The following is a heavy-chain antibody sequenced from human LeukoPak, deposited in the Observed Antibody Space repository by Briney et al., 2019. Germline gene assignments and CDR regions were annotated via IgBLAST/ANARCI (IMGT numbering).Heavy chain of an antibody. J-gene: IGHJ1*01. CDR1: GGSFSGYY. Sequence: SETLSLTCAVYGGSFSGYYWSWIRQSPGKGLEWIGEINHSGSTNYNPSLKSRVTISVDTSKSQFSLKLSSVTAADTAVYYCARAILGGWGQGTLVTVSS. V-gene: IGHV4-34*01. CDR3: ARAILGG. D-gene: IGHD3-3*02. CDR2: INHSGST.